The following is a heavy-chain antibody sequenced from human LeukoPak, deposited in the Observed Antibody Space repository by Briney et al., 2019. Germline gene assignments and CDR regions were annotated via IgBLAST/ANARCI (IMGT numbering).Heavy chain of an antibody. CDR3: SGGYCSGGSCYSRNWFDT. CDR2: INHSGST. J-gene: IGHJ5*02. CDR1: GGSFSGYY. Sequence: SETLSLTCAVYGGSFSGYYWSWIRQPPGKGLEWIGEINHSGSTNYNPSLKSRVTISVDTSKNQFSLKLSSVTAADTAVYYCSGGYCSGGSCYSRNWFDTWGQGTLVTVSS. D-gene: IGHD2-15*01. V-gene: IGHV4-34*01.